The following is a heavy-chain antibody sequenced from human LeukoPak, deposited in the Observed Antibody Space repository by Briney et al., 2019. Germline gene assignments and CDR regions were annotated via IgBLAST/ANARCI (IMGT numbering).Heavy chain of an antibody. CDR2: ISGSGGST. J-gene: IGHJ4*02. CDR1: GFTFSSYA. V-gene: IGHV3-23*01. Sequence: GGSLRLSCAASGFTFSSYAMSWVRQAPGKGLEWVSAISGSGGSTYYADSVKGRFTISRDNSKNTLYLQMNSLRAEDTAVYYCAKAKKYCSGGSCYYFDYWGQGTPVTVSS. D-gene: IGHD2-15*01. CDR3: AKAKKYCSGGSCYYFDY.